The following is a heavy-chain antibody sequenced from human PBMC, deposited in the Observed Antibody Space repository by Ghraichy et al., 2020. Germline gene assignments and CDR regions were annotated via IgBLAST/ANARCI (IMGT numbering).Heavy chain of an antibody. J-gene: IGHJ6*03. Sequence: ASVKVSCKASGYTFTGYYMHWVRQAPGQGLEWMGRINPNSGGTNYAQKFQGRVTMTRDTSISTAYMELSRLRSDDTAVYYCARGRTEYYYYYMDVWGKGTTVTVSS. CDR3: ARGRTEYYYYYMDV. D-gene: IGHD2-8*02. V-gene: IGHV1-2*06. CDR2: INPNSGGT. CDR1: GYTFTGYY.